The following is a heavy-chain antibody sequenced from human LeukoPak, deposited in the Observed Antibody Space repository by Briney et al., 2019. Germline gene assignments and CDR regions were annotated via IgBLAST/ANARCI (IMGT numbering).Heavy chain of an antibody. D-gene: IGHD2-15*01. Sequence: GGSLRLSCAASGFTFSSYAMSWVRQAPGKGLEWVSAISGSGGSTYHADSVKGRFTISRDNSKNTLYMQMNSLRAEDTAIYYCAKDPLAGYCSGGSCNDYWGQGTLVTVSS. V-gene: IGHV3-23*01. CDR3: AKDPLAGYCSGGSCNDY. CDR2: ISGSGGST. J-gene: IGHJ4*02. CDR1: GFTFSSYA.